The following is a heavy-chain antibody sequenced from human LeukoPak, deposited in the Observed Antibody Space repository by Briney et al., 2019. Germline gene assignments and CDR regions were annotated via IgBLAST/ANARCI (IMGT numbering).Heavy chain of an antibody. CDR1: GFTFSSYA. CDR3: ARDTIRYQPRGYFDY. Sequence: GGSLRLSCAASGFTFSSYAMHWVRQAPGKGLEWVAVISYDGSNKYYADSVKGRFTISRDNSKNTLYLQMNSLRAEDTAVYYCARDTIRYQPRGYFDYWGQGTLVTVSS. CDR2: ISYDGSNK. J-gene: IGHJ4*02. V-gene: IGHV3-30-3*01. D-gene: IGHD3-9*01.